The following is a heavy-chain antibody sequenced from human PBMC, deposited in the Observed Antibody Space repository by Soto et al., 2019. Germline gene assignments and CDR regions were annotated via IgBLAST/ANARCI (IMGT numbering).Heavy chain of an antibody. CDR1: TESFSNYY. J-gene: IGHJ4*02. V-gene: IGHV4-34*01. Sequence: QVQLQQWGAGLLKPSETLSLTCAVNTESFSNYYWSWIRQPPGKGLAWVGEINDSGNTNYSPSLKGRVTISVDTSKNQFSLKLASVTAADTAIYYCVGGRGRLVGFDYWGQGTLVTVSS. CDR2: INDSGNT. D-gene: IGHD2-8*02. CDR3: VGGRGRLVGFDY.